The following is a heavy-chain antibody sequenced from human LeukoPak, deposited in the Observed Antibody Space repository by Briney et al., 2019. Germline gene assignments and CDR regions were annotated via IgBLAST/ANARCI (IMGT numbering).Heavy chain of an antibody. CDR3: ARDPIVGATTDWFDP. D-gene: IGHD1-26*01. CDR2: TNPHSGNT. CDR1: GYTFTSYD. J-gene: IGHJ5*02. Sequence: ASVKVSCKASGYTFTSYDINWVRQATGQGLEWMGWTNPHSGNTVYAQKFQGRVTMTRNTAISTAYMELSSLRSEDTAVYYCARDPIVGATTDWFDPWGQGTLVTVSS. V-gene: IGHV1-8*01.